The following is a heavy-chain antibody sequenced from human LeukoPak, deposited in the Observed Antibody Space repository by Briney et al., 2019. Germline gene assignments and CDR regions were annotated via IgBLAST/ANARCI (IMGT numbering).Heavy chain of an antibody. V-gene: IGHV3-48*03. Sequence: SGGSLRLSCAASGFTFSSYEMNWVRQAPGKGLEWVSYISSSGSTIYYADSVEGRFTISRDNAKNSLYLQMNSLRAEDTAVYYCAREAVPCDYWGQGTLVTVSS. D-gene: IGHD6-19*01. J-gene: IGHJ4*02. CDR3: AREAVPCDY. CDR2: ISSSGSTI. CDR1: GFTFSSYE.